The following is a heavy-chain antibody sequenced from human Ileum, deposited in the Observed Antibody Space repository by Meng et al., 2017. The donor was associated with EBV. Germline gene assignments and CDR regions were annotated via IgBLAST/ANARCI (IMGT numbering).Heavy chain of an antibody. V-gene: IGHV4-4*02. D-gene: IGHD6-19*01. Sequence: QRQLPGPGPGQCKPLGALSLTLVFSGGSIRSSNWWSWVRQPPGKGLEWIGEIYHSGSTNYNPSLKSRVTISVDKSKNQFSLNLSSVTAADTAVYYCARVGQWLPIDYWGQGTLVTVSS. J-gene: IGHJ4*02. CDR2: IYHSGST. CDR1: GGSIRSSNW. CDR3: ARVGQWLPIDY.